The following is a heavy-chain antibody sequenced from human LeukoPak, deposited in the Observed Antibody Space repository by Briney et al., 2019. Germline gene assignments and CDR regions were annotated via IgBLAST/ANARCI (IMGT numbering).Heavy chain of an antibody. V-gene: IGHV3-30*18. CDR1: GFTFSSYG. J-gene: IGHJ4*02. CDR3: AKEDYGDDYFDY. CDR2: ISYDGSNK. Sequence: GGSLRLSCAASGFTFSSYGMHWVRQAPGKGLEWVAVISYDGSNKYYADSVKGRFTISRDNSKNTLYLQMNSLRAEDTAVYYCAKEDYGDDYFDYWGQGTLVTVSS. D-gene: IGHD4-17*01.